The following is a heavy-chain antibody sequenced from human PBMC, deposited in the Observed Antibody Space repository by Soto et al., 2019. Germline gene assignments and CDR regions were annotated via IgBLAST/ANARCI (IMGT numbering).Heavy chain of an antibody. CDR1: GWTFSSSG. CDR2: ISYDGSNK. D-gene: IGHD6-19*01. V-gene: IGHV3-30*18. J-gene: IGHJ6*01. Sequence: PGGLLRLPCAASGWTFSSSGLQRVRQAPGKGLEWEAAISYDGSNKYYAESVKGRFTISRDNSKNTLYLQMNSLGGDDTAGYYCAKGYEVSPPVASGWYCNYFYGVDVWGRGTTVTVSS. CDR3: AKGYEVSPPVASGWYCNYFYGVDV.